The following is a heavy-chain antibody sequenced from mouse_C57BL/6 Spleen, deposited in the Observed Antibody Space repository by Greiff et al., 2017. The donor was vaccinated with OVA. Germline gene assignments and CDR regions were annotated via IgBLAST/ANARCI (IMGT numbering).Heavy chain of an antibody. CDR3: ARKNSDWWFAY. D-gene: IGHD2-12*01. V-gene: IGHV1-50*01. CDR2: IDPSDSYT. Sequence: QVLLQQPGAELVKPGASVKLSCKASGYTFTSYWMQWVKQRPGQGLEWIGEIDPSDSYTNYNQKFKGKATLTVDTSSSKAYMQHGSLTSEDSAVYYWARKNSDWWFAYWGQGTLVTVSA. J-gene: IGHJ3*01. CDR1: GYTFTSYW.